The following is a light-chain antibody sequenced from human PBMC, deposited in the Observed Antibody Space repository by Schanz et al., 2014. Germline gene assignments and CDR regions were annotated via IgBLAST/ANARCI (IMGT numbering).Light chain of an antibody. CDR3: QQYNNWPGS. CDR2: GAS. CDR1: QSVSSN. V-gene: IGKV3-15*01. J-gene: IGKJ1*01. Sequence: EIVMTHSPATLSVSPGERATLSCWASQSVSSNLAWYQQKPGQAPRLLIYGASTRATGIPARFSGSGSGTEFTLTISSLQSEDFAVYYCQQYNNWPGSFGQGTKVEVK.